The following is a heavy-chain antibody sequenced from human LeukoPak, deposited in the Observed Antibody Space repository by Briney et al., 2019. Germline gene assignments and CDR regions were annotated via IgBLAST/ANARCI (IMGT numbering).Heavy chain of an antibody. V-gene: IGHV4-39*07. CDR2: IYYSGST. Sequence: SETLSLTCTVSGGSISSSSYYWGWIRQPPGKGLEWIGSIYYSGSTYYNPSLKSRVTISVDTSKNQFSLKLSSVTAADTAVYYCARYDIQRANWFDPLGPGNPGHRLL. CDR1: GGSISSSSYY. CDR3: ARYDIQRANWFDP. D-gene: IGHD2-8*01. J-gene: IGHJ5*02.